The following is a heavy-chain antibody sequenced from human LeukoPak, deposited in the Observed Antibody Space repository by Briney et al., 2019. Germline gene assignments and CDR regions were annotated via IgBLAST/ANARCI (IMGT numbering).Heavy chain of an antibody. CDR2: IYPGDSDT. D-gene: IGHD2-8*02. CDR1: GYSFTSYW. CDR3: ARRVPHEYCPDY. Sequence: GESLKISCKASGYSFTSYWIGWVRQMPGKGLEWMGIIYPGDSDTRYSPSFQGQVTISADKSVSTAYLQWSSLKASDTAIYYCARRVPHEYCPDYWGQGTLVTVSS. J-gene: IGHJ4*02. V-gene: IGHV5-51*01.